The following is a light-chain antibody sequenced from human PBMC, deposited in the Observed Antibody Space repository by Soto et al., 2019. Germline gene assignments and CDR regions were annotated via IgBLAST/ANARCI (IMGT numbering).Light chain of an antibody. V-gene: IGLV2-14*01. Sequence: QSALTQPASVSGSPGQSITISCTGTSSDVGGYNYVSWYPQHPGKAPKLMTYDVSNRPSGVSDRFSGSKSGNTASLTISGVQAEDEADYYCSSYTSSSTLVVFGTGTKLTVL. CDR2: DVS. J-gene: IGLJ1*01. CDR3: SSYTSSSTLVV. CDR1: SSDVGGYNY.